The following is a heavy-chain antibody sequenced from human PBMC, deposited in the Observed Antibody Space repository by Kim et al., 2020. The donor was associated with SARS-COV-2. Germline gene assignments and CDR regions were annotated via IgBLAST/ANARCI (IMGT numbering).Heavy chain of an antibody. CDR1: GFTFSSYW. V-gene: IGHV3-74*01. CDR3: ARGGHTSRRMAFDC. D-gene: IGHD2-2*01. CDR2: IYSDGTTT. Sequence: GGSLRLSCAASGFTFSSYWMNWVRQVPGKGLVWVSRIYSDGTTTNYADSVKGRFTISRDNAKNTLYLEMNSLRAEDTAVYYCARGGHTSRRMAFDCWGQG. J-gene: IGHJ4*02.